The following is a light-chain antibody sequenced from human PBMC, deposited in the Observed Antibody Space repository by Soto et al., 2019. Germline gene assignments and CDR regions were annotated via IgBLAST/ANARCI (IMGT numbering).Light chain of an antibody. CDR1: SSDVGSYNL. V-gene: IGLV2-23*01. CDR3: CSYAGSKV. Sequence: QSVLTQPASVSGSPGQSSTISCTGTSSDVGSYNLVSWYQQHPGKAPKLMIYEDSKRPSGVSNRFSGSKSGNTASLTISGLQAEDEADYYCCSYAGSKVFGTGTKVTVL. J-gene: IGLJ1*01. CDR2: EDS.